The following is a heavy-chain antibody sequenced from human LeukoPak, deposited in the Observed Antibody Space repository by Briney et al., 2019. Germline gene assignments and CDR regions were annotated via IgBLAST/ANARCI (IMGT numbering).Heavy chain of an antibody. J-gene: IGHJ4*02. CDR2: ISSSSNYI. CDR3: ARGRPYYYDSSGYYDGY. V-gene: IGHV3-21*01. Sequence: PGGSLRLSCAASGFTLSDYSMNWVRQAPGKGLEWVSSISSSSNYIYYADSVKGRFTISRDNAKNSLYLQMNSLRAEDTAVYYCARGRPYYYDSSGYYDGYWGQGTLVTVSS. CDR1: GFTLSDYS. D-gene: IGHD3-22*01.